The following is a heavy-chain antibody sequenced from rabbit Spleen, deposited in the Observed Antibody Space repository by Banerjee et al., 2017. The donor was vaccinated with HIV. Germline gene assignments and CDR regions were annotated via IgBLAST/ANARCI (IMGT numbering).Heavy chain of an antibody. CDR2: IDVVKYGST. Sequence: QEHLVESGGGLVKPGSSLTLTYKASGLDFSSSYWICWVRQAPGKGLEWIACIDVVKYGSTYYATWAKGRFTISESSSTTVTLQMTSLTAADTATYFCARNFDLWGQGTLVTVS. CDR3: ARNFDL. CDR1: GLDFSSSYW. J-gene: IGHJ4*01. V-gene: IGHV1S45*01.